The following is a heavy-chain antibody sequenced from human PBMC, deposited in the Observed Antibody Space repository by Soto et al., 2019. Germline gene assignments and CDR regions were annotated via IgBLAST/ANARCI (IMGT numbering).Heavy chain of an antibody. V-gene: IGHV3-21*01. Sequence: GGSLRLSCETSGFPFGIYTMNWVRQAPGKGLEWVSSISSSGTYIDYADSVEGRFAISRDDAKNSVFLQMNSLRAEDTAVYYCARERRPHLFDYWGQGTLVTVSS. J-gene: IGHJ4*02. CDR2: ISSSGTYI. CDR1: GFPFGIYT. CDR3: ARERRPHLFDY.